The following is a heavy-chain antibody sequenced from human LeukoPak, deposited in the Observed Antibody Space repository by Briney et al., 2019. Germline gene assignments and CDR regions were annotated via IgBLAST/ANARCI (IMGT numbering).Heavy chain of an antibody. V-gene: IGHV4-34*01. Sequence: SETLSLTCAVYGGSFSGYYWSWIRQPPGKGLEWIGEINHSGSTNYNPSLKSRVTISVDTSKKQFSLKLSSVTAADTAVYYCARGRAVAGTEYYFDYWGQGTLVTVSS. CDR2: INHSGST. CDR3: ARGRAVAGTEYYFDY. J-gene: IGHJ4*02. D-gene: IGHD6-19*01. CDR1: GGSFSGYY.